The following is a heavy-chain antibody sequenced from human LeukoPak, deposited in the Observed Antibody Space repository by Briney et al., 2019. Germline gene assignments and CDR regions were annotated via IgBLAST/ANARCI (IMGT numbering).Heavy chain of an antibody. CDR1: GYTFTSYY. V-gene: IGHV1-46*01. Sequence: ASVKVSCKASGYTFTSYYMHWVRQAPGQGLEWMGIINPSGGSTSYAQEFQGRVTMTRDTSTSTVYMELSSLRSEDTAVYYCARFPNTAMVMGLEYYYYGMDVWGQGTTVTVSS. CDR2: INPSGGST. D-gene: IGHD5-18*01. CDR3: ARFPNTAMVMGLEYYYYGMDV. J-gene: IGHJ6*02.